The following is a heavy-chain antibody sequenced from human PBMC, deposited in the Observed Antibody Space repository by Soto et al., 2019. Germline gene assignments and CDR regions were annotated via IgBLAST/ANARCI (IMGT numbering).Heavy chain of an antibody. CDR2: IYYSGST. V-gene: IGHV4-31*03. D-gene: IGHD6-19*01. J-gene: IGHJ3*02. Sequence: QVQLQESGPGLVKPSQTLSLTCTVSGGSISSGGYYWSWIRQHPGKGLEWIGYIYYSGSTYYNPSLKRRVTISVDTSKNQFSLKLSSVTAADTAVYYCARDISYSSGWFDAFDIWGQGTMVTVSS. CDR1: GGSISSGGYY. CDR3: ARDISYSSGWFDAFDI.